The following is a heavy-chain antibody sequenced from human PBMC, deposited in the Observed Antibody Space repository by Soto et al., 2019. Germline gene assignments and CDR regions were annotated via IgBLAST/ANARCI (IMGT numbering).Heavy chain of an antibody. V-gene: IGHV3-23*01. D-gene: IGHD3-10*01. CDR3: AKAMVLLWFGEKPWTEGFDY. CDR2: ISGSGGST. Sequence: GGSLRLSCAASGFTFSSYAMSWVRQAPGKGLEWVSAISGSGGSTYYADSVKGRFTISRDNSKNTLYLQMNSLRAEDTAVYYCAKAMVLLWFGEKPWTEGFDYWGQGTLVTVSS. J-gene: IGHJ4*02. CDR1: GFTFSSYA.